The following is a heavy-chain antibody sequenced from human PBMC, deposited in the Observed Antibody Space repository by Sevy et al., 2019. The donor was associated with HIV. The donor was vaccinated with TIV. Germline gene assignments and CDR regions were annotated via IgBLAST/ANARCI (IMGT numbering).Heavy chain of an antibody. CDR1: AFMFSSHG. J-gene: IGHJ4*02. D-gene: IGHD2-15*01. Sequence: GGSLRLSCAASAFMFSSHGMHWVRQAPGKGLEWVALIWYDGRKQNYAESVNGRFTISRDNSENTQYLQMNSLRAEDTGVYYWARDRYCTGNSCYITLYYWGQGTLVTVSS. CDR2: IWYDGRKQ. V-gene: IGHV3-33*01. CDR3: ARDRYCTGNSCYITLYY.